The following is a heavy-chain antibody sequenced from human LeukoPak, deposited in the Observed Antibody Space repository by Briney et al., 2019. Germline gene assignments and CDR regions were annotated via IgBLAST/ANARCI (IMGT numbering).Heavy chain of an antibody. CDR1: GGSISSYY. D-gene: IGHD6-13*01. CDR2: IYYSGST. Sequence: SETLSLTCTVAGGSISSYYWSWIRQPPGKGLEWIGYIYYSGSTNYNPSLKSRVTISVDTSKNQFSLKLSSVTAADTAVYYCATYSSSWYGWEFDYWGQGTLVTVSS. J-gene: IGHJ4*02. V-gene: IGHV4-59*01. CDR3: ATYSSSWYGWEFDY.